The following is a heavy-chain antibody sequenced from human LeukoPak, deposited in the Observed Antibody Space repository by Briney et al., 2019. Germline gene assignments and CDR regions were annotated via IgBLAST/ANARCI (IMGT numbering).Heavy chain of an antibody. D-gene: IGHD3-10*01. V-gene: IGHV3-30*04. J-gene: IGHJ3*02. CDR3: ARGIQPPKYYGSGSDTFDI. CDR2: VSKDGNTK. CDR1: GFTFSTYA. Sequence: GGSLRLSCVASGFTFSTYAIHWVRQAPGKGLEWVAVVSKDGNTKYYADSVKGRFTISRDNSKNTLYLQMNSLRAEDTSVYYCARGIQPPKYYGSGSDTFDIWGQGTMVTVSS.